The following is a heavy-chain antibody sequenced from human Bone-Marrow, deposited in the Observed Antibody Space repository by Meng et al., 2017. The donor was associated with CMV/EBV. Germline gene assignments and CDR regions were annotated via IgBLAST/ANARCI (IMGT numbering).Heavy chain of an antibody. CDR1: GGSISSGGYY. CDR2: IYYSGST. CDR3: ARDNDTAMPPRSYFDY. Sequence: SETLSLTCTVSGGSISSGGYYWSWIRQHPGKGLEWIGYIYYSGSTYYNPSPKSRGTITVDTSKNQFSLQLSSVTAADTAVYYCARDNDTAMPPRSYFDYRGQGTLVTVSS. J-gene: IGHJ4*02. V-gene: IGHV4-31*03. D-gene: IGHD5-18*01.